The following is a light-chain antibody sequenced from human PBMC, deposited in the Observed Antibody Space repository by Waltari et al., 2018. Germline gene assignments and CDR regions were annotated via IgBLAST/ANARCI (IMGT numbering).Light chain of an antibody. Sequence: IVLTQSPATLSLSPGESATLSCRASQSVGTYLAWFQHKRGQAPRLLIYDASNRATGIPARFSGSGSGTDFTLTISSLEPEDFAIYYCHQRNTWPLLTFGGGTKVEIK. CDR1: QSVGTY. J-gene: IGKJ4*01. CDR2: DAS. CDR3: HQRNTWPLLT. V-gene: IGKV3-11*01.